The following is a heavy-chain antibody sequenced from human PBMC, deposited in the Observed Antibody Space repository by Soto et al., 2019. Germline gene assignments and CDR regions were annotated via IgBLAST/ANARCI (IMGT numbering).Heavy chain of an antibody. CDR1: GFTFSSYS. D-gene: IGHD2-2*01. CDR2: ISGRGTSI. J-gene: IGHJ6*02. CDR3: ARLGYCSGTSCNHYFYYYGMDV. V-gene: IGHV3-48*02. Sequence: EGQLVESGGGLVQPGGSLRLSCAGSGFTFSSYSMNWVRQAPGKGLEWISFISGRGTSIYYADSVKGRFTVSRDNAKNSLYLQVNSLRDEDTAVYYCARLGYCSGTSCNHYFYYYGMDVWGQGTTVTVSS.